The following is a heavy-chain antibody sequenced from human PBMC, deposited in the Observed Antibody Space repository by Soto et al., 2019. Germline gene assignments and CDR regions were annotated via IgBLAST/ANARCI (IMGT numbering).Heavy chain of an antibody. CDR3: ARHDSGYDLVDFDY. V-gene: IGHV1-2*02. CDR2: INPDSGGT. Sequence: ASVKVSCKTSGYMFTDYYIYWVRQAPGQGLEWMGWINPDSGGTNYAQNFQGRVTMTRDTSISTAYMELTRLTSDDTAVYYCARHDSGYDLVDFDYWGQGTLVTVSS. CDR1: GYMFTDYY. J-gene: IGHJ4*02. D-gene: IGHD5-12*01.